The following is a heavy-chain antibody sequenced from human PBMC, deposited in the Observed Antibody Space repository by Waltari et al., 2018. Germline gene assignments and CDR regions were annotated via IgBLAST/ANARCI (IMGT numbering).Heavy chain of an antibody. Sequence: QVQLQESGPGLVTPSETLSLTCAVPGYSIRSAYYWGWIRQSPGKGLEWIGSTYYGGDTYYNASLKSRVTISVDMSKNQFSLTLSSVTAADTAVYYCARHPYSGNYAFDYWGQGTPVTVSS. CDR3: ARHPYSGNYAFDY. CDR2: TYYGGDT. V-gene: IGHV4-38-2*01. J-gene: IGHJ4*02. CDR1: GYSIRSAYY. D-gene: IGHD1-26*01.